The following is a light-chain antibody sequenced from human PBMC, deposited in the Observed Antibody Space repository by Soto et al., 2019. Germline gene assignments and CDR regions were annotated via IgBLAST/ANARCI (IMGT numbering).Light chain of an antibody. V-gene: IGKV1-9*01. CDR2: SAS. CDR1: QAVSSY. Sequence: DIQLTQSPSFLSASIGDRVTISCRDTQAVSSYLAWYQQKPGKAPKLLIYSASTLQSGVPSRFSGSGSGTWFTLTISILQPEDFATYYCLQLKSYPLTFGGGTKVESK. J-gene: IGKJ4*01. CDR3: LQLKSYPLT.